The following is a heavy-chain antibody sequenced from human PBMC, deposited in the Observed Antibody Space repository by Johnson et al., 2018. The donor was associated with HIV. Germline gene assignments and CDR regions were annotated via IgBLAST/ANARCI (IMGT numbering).Heavy chain of an antibody. CDR2: IYSGGST. J-gene: IGHJ3*02. D-gene: IGHD1-26*01. Sequence: VQVVESGGGLIQPGGSLRLSCAASGFTVSSNYMSWVRQAPGKGLEWVSVIYSGGSTYYADSVKGRFTISRDNSKNTLYLQMNSLRAEDTAVYYCAREGVYSGSYSGAFDIWGQGTMVTVSS. V-gene: IGHV3-53*01. CDR1: GFTVSSNY. CDR3: AREGVYSGSYSGAFDI.